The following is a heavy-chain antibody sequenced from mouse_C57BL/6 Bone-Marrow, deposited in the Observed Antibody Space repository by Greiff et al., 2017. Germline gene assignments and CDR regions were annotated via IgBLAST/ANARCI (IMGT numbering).Heavy chain of an antibody. CDR2: INPGSGGT. CDR3: ARRGTYYSNYGFYYAMDY. V-gene: IGHV1-54*01. D-gene: IGHD2-5*01. Sequence: VQLQQSGAELVRPGTSVKVSCKASGYAFTNYLLEWVKQRPGQGLEWIGVINPGSGGTNYNEKFKGKATLTADKSSSNAYVQLSSLTSEDSAVYFCARRGTYYSNYGFYYAMDYWGQGTSVTVSS. CDR1: GYAFTNYL. J-gene: IGHJ4*01.